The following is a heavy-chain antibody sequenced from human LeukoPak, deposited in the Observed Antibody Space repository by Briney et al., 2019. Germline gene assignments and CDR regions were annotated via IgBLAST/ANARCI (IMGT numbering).Heavy chain of an antibody. D-gene: IGHD2-15*01. V-gene: IGHV4-31*03. CDR2: IYYSGST. CDR3: ARIHRYCSGGACYVLDN. CDR1: GGSISSGGYY. J-gene: IGHJ4*02. Sequence: SETLSLTCTVSGGSISSGGYYWSWIRQHPGKGLEWIGYIYYSGSTYYNLSLKSRVTISVDTSKNQFSLKLSSVTAADTAVYYCARIHRYCSGGACYVLDNWGQGTLVAVSS.